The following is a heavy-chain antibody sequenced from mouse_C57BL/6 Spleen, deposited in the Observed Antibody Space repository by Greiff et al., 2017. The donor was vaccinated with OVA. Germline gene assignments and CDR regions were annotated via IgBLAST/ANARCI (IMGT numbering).Heavy chain of an antibody. J-gene: IGHJ2*01. CDR1: GYTFTSYW. CDR3: ARSRQLRLHFDY. V-gene: IGHV1-50*01. Sequence: VQLQQPGAELVKPGASVKLSCKASGYTFTSYWMQWVKQRPGQGLEWIGEIDSSDSYTNYNQKFKGKATLTVDPSSSTAYMQLSSLTSEDSAVYYCARSRQLRLHFDYWGQGTTLTVSS. CDR2: IDSSDSYT. D-gene: IGHD3-2*02.